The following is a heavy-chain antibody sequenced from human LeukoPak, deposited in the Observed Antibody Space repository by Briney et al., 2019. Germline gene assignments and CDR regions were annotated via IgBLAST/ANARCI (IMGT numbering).Heavy chain of an antibody. CDR1: GYSISSGYY. CDR3: ARENCSGGSCYSIYYYYYMDV. Sequence: SETLSLTCTVSGYSISSGYYWGLIRPPPGEGLEWSGSIYHNGNTYYNPSLKSRVTISVDTSKNQFSLKLSSVTAADTAVYYCARENCSGGSCYSIYYYYYMDVWGKGTTVTVSS. CDR2: IYHNGNT. J-gene: IGHJ6*03. D-gene: IGHD2-15*01. V-gene: IGHV4-38-2*02.